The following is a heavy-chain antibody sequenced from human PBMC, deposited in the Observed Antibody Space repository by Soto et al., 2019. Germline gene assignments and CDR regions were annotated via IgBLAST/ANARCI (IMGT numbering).Heavy chain of an antibody. CDR3: AREGGIRYFDWLFGPFDY. CDR2: INSDGSST. J-gene: IGHJ4*02. CDR1: GFTFSSYW. D-gene: IGHD3-9*01. Sequence: GGSLRLSCAASGFTFSSYWMHWVRQAPGKGLVWVSRINSDGSSTSYADSVKGRFTISRDNAKNTLYLQMNSLRAEDTAVYYCAREGGIRYFDWLFGPFDYWGQGTLVTVPS. V-gene: IGHV3-74*01.